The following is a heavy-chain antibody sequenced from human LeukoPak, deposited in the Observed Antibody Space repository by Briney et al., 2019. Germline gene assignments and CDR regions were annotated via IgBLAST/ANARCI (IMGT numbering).Heavy chain of an antibody. J-gene: IGHJ6*02. Sequence: KSSETLSLTCTVSGGSISSYYWSWIRQPPGKGLEWIGYIYYSGTTNYNPSLKSRVTISVDTSKNQFSLKLSSVTAADTAVYYCARDRGYSYGSYYYYGMDVWGQGTTVTVSS. CDR1: GGSISSYY. CDR3: ARDRGYSYGSYYYYGMDV. V-gene: IGHV4-59*01. D-gene: IGHD5-18*01. CDR2: IYYSGTT.